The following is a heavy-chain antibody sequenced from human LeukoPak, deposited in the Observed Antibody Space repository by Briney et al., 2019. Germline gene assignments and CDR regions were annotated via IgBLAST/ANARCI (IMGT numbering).Heavy chain of an antibody. Sequence: AGGSLRLSRAASGFTFSDYYMSWIRQAPGKGLEWVSYISSSGSTIYYADSVKGRFTMSRENAKNSLYLQMNSLRAEDTAVYYCARVSSGWIDYWGQGTLVTVSS. CDR3: ARVSSGWIDY. CDR1: GFTFSDYY. D-gene: IGHD6-19*01. J-gene: IGHJ4*02. V-gene: IGHV3-11*04. CDR2: ISSSGSTI.